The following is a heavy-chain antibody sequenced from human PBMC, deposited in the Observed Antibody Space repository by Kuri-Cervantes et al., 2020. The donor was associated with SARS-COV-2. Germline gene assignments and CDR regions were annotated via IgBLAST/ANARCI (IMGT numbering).Heavy chain of an antibody. V-gene: IGHV2-5*05. J-gene: IGHJ3*02. CDR3: AHRRPTVTTNDAFDI. D-gene: IGHD4-17*01. CDR1: GFSLSTSGVG. Sequence: SGPTLVKPTQTLTLTCTFSGFSLSTSGVGVGWIRQPPGKALEWLALIYWDDDKRYGPSLKSRLTITKDTSNNQVVLTMTNMDPVDTAIHYCAHRRPTVTTNDAFDIWGQGTMVTVSS. CDR2: IYWDDDK.